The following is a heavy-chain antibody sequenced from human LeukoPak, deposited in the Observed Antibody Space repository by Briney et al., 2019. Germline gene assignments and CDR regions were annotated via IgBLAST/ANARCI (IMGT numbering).Heavy chain of an antibody. Sequence: GGSMRLSCAASGFSFSNYGIHWVRQAPGKGLEWVAFIRYDGRNKYYADSVKGRCTISRDNSKNTLYLQMNSLRAEDTAVYYCARDSRYFDWLLSGNWYFDLWGRGTLVTVSS. CDR2: IRYDGRNK. CDR3: ARDSRYFDWLLSGNWYFDL. CDR1: GFSFSNYG. V-gene: IGHV3-30*02. J-gene: IGHJ2*01. D-gene: IGHD3-9*01.